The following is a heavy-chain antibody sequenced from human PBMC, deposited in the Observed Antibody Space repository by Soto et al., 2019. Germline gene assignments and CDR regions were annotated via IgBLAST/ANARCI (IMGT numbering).Heavy chain of an antibody. CDR2: IYYRGST. CDR1: GGSLNSGDDY. J-gene: IGHJ6*02. CDR3: ARSGVYYYYGMDV. Sequence: PPDTLSLTRTVSGGSLNSGDDYRSWIRKPPGKGLAWIGYIYYRGSTYYNPSLKSRVTISVDTSKNQFSLKLSSVTAADTAVYYCARSGVYYYYGMDVWGQGTTVTVSS. D-gene: IGHD3-10*01. V-gene: IGHV4-30-4*02.